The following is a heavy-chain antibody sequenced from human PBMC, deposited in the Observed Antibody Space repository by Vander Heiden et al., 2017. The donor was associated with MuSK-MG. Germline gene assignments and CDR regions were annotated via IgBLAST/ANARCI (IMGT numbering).Heavy chain of an antibody. V-gene: IGHV3-53*01. CDR1: GFTVRSNY. D-gene: IGHD2-2*02. CDR3: ARDQVVVVPAAIEDYYYYYGMDV. J-gene: IGHJ6*02. Sequence: EVQLVESGGGLIQPGGSLRLSCAASGFTVRSNYMRWFRQAPGKGLEWVSVIYSGGSTYYADSVKGRFTISRDNSKNTLYLQMNSLRAEDTAVYYCARDQVVVVPAAIEDYYYYYGMDVWGQGTTVTVSS. CDR2: IYSGGST.